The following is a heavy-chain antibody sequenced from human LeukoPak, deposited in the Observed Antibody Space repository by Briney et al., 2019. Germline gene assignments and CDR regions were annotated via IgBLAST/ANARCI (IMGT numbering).Heavy chain of an antibody. Sequence: GSLRLFLATSGITLRNHSINWVRQAPGEGLEWGPSNSSSSSYIYYADSVKGRFTISRDNAKNSLYLQMNSLRAEDTAVYYCARDDSSGYWAYYYGMDVWGQGTTVTVSS. CDR3: ARDDSSGYWAYYYGMDV. D-gene: IGHD3-22*01. J-gene: IGHJ6*02. V-gene: IGHV3-21*01. CDR2: NSSSSSYI. CDR1: GITLRNHS.